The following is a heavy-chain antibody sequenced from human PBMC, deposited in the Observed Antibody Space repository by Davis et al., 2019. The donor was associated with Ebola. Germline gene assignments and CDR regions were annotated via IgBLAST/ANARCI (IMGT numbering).Heavy chain of an antibody. J-gene: IGHJ5*02. D-gene: IGHD3-9*01. CDR1: GGSISSGDYY. V-gene: IGHV4-31*03. CDR2: IDYSGST. Sequence: PSETLSLTCTVSGGSISSGDYYWSWIRQHPRKGLEWIGYIDYSGSTYYNPSLKSRVTISADTSKNQFSLKLMSVTAADTAVYYCARGHDLGIQYLFDPWGQGILVTVSS. CDR3: ARGHDLGIQYLFDP.